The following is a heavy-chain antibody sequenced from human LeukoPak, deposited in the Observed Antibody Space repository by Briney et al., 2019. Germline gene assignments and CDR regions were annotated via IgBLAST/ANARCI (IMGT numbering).Heavy chain of an antibody. J-gene: IGHJ4*02. V-gene: IGHV3-11*06. CDR2: ISSSSSYT. D-gene: IGHD2-2*01. Sequence: PGGSLRLSCAASGFTFSDYYMSWIRQAPGKGLEWVSYISSSSSYTNYADSVKGRFTISRDNAKNSLYLQMNSLRAEDTAVYYSAREGYCSSTSCQFDYWGQGTLVTVSS. CDR3: AREGYCSSTSCQFDY. CDR1: GFTFSDYY.